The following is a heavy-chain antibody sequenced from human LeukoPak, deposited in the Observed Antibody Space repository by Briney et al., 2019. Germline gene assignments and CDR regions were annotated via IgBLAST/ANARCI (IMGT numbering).Heavy chain of an antibody. D-gene: IGHD3-16*01. CDR2: IYYSGST. CDR1: GGSINSFY. J-gene: IGHJ4*02. Sequence: PSETLSLTCTVSGGSINSFYWSWFRQPPGKGLEWIGYIYYSGSTKYNPSLKSRVTISLDPSKNQFSLKLSSVTAADTAVYYCARFGSDTYGYKYYFDYWGQGTLLTVSS. V-gene: IGHV4-59*08. CDR3: ARFGSDTYGYKYYFDY.